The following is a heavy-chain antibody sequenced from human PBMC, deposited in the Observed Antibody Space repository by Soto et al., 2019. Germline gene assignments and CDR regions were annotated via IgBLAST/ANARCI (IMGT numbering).Heavy chain of an antibody. CDR1: GFTFSSYS. D-gene: IGHD3-16*02. CDR2: ISSSSSTI. V-gene: IGHV3-48*01. J-gene: IGHJ4*02. Sequence: LRLSCAASGFTFSSYSMNWVRQAPGKGLEWVSYISSSSSTIYYADSVKGRFTISRDNAKNSLYLQMNSLRAEDTAVYYCARAPYDYIWGSYRPPYYFDYWGQGTLVTVSS. CDR3: ARAPYDYIWGSYRPPYYFDY.